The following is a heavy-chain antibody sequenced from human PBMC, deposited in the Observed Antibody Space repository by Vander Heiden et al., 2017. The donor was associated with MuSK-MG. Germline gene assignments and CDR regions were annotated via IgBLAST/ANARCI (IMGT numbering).Heavy chain of an antibody. Sequence: EVQLLESGGGLVQPGGSLRLSCAASGFTFSSYAMSWVRQAPGKGLEWVSAISGSGVSTDDADSVKGRFTISRDNSKNTLYMKMKSLRAEDTAVYYGAKDRGSTAGYWGQGTLVTVSS. J-gene: IGHJ4*02. V-gene: IGHV3-23*01. CDR1: GFTFSSYA. CDR3: AKDRGSTAGY. CDR2: ISGSGVST. D-gene: IGHD2-2*01.